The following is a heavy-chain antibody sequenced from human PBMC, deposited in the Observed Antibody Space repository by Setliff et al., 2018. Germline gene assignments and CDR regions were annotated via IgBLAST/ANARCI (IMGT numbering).Heavy chain of an antibody. D-gene: IGHD3-9*01. CDR1: GYTFTGYY. CDR2: INPNSGGT. V-gene: IGHV1-2*02. CDR3: ARDGDILTTYYIYYYYMDV. J-gene: IGHJ6*03. Sequence: ASVKVSCKASGYTFTGYYIHWARQAPGQGLEYMGWINPNSGGTNYAPKFQGRVTMTRDTSISTVYMEVSRLRSDDTAVYFCARDGDILTTYYIYYYYMDVWGKGTTVTVSS.